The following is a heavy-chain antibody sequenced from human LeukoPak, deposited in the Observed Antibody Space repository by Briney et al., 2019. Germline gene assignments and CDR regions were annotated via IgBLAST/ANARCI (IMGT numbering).Heavy chain of an antibody. Sequence: PSETLSLTCTVSGGSISSYYWSWIRQPPGKGLEWIGYIYYSGSTNYNPSLKSRVTISADTSKNQFSLKLSSVTAADTAVYYCARGAYYDYVWGSYRLSPDAFDIWGQGTMVTVSS. D-gene: IGHD3-16*02. CDR3: ARGAYYDYVWGSYRLSPDAFDI. CDR2: IYYSGST. CDR1: GGSISSYY. J-gene: IGHJ3*02. V-gene: IGHV4-59*01.